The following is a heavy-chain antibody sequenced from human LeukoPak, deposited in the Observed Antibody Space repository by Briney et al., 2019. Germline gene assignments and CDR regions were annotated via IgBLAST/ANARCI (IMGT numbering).Heavy chain of an antibody. Sequence: GGSLRLSCAASGFTFSSYSMNWVRQAPGKGLEWVSSISCSSSYIYYADSVKGRFTISRDNAKNSLYLQMNSLRAEDTAVYYCARDLKADAFDIWGQGTMVTVSS. V-gene: IGHV3-21*01. CDR1: GFTFSSYS. J-gene: IGHJ3*02. CDR2: ISCSSSYI. CDR3: ARDLKADAFDI.